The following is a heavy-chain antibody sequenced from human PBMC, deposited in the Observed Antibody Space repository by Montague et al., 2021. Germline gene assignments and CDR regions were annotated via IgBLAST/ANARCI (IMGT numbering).Heavy chain of an antibody. Sequence: SETLSLTCSVSGDSISRYEYYWTWIRQPAGRGLEWIGRVYKRGDTNTNPSLRSRLTLSVDTSKNHFSLTLTSVTAADTAVYFCARDSPVVEPWVGEHKGAFDIWGQGTMVTVVS. CDR2: VYKRGDT. J-gene: IGHJ3*02. CDR3: ARDSPVVEPWVGEHKGAFDI. CDR1: GDSISRYEYY. V-gene: IGHV4-4*07. D-gene: IGHD3-10*01.